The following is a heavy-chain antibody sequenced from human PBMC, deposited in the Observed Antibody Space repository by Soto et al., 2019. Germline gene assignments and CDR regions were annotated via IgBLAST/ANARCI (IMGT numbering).Heavy chain of an antibody. J-gene: IGHJ4*02. CDR2: IYHSGST. Sequence: SETLSLTCAVSGGSISSSNWWSWVRQPPGKGLEWIGEIYHSGSTNYNPSLKSRVSISVDKSKDQFSLKLSSVTAADTAVYYCARKRWAMEPASLAVAGVPDYWGQGTLVTVSS. CDR1: GGSISSSNW. D-gene: IGHD6-19*01. CDR3: ARKRWAMEPASLAVAGVPDY. V-gene: IGHV4-4*02.